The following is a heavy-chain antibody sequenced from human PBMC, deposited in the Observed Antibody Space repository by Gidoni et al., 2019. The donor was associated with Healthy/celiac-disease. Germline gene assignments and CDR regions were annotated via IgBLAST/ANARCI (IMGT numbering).Heavy chain of an antibody. J-gene: IGHJ6*03. V-gene: IGHV4-34*01. CDR3: ARGVYSDFWSGYPGGYYYYYMDV. Sequence: QVQLQQWGAGLLKPPETLSLTCAVYGGSFSGYYWSWIRQPPGKGLEWIGEINHSGSTNYNPSLKSRVTISVDTSKNQFSLKLSSVTAADTAVYYCARGVYSDFWSGYPGGYYYYYMDVWGKGTTVTVSS. CDR2: INHSGST. CDR1: GGSFSGYY. D-gene: IGHD3-3*01.